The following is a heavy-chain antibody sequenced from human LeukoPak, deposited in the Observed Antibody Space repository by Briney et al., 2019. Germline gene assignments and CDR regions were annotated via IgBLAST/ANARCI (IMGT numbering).Heavy chain of an antibody. D-gene: IGHD6-19*01. CDR3: ARVRFGYSSNPIYY. CDR1: GFTFSSYW. J-gene: IGHJ4*02. Sequence: PGGSLRLSCAASGFTFSSYWMHWVRQAPGKGLVWVSRINSDGSSTSYADSVKGRFTISRDNAKNTLYLQMNSLRAEDTAVYYCARVRFGYSSNPIYYRGQGTLVNGSP. V-gene: IGHV3-74*01. CDR2: INSDGSST.